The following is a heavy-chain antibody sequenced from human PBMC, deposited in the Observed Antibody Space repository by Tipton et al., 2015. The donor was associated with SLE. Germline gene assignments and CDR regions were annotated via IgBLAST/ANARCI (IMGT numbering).Heavy chain of an antibody. D-gene: IGHD3-3*01. Sequence: SLRLSCSASGFTFSDYYMSWIRQAPGKGLEWVSYISSSGSTIYYADSVKGRFTISRDNAKNSLYLQMNSLRAEDTAVYYCARGQIWSGYYPYFDYWGQGTLVTVSS. J-gene: IGHJ4*02. CDR3: ARGQIWSGYYPYFDY. CDR2: ISSSGSTI. V-gene: IGHV3-11*01. CDR1: GFTFSDYY.